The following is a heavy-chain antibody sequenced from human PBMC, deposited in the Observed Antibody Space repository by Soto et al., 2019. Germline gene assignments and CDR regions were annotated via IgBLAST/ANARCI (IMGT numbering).Heavy chain of an antibody. CDR2: INPNSGGT. CDR1: GYTFTSHH. V-gene: IGHV1-2*04. J-gene: IGHJ3*02. Sequence: ASVKVSCKASGYTFTSHHMHWVRQAPGQGLEWMGWINPNSGGTNYAQKFQGWVTMTRDTSISTAYMELSRLRSDDTAVYYCAREADDAFDIWGQGTMVTVSS. CDR3: AREADDAFDI.